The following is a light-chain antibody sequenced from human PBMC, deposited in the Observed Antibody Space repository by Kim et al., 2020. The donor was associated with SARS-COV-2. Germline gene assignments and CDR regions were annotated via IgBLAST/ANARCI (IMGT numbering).Light chain of an antibody. V-gene: IGLV4-69*01. CDR2: LSSDGSH. CDR1: SGHSTYA. J-gene: IGLJ2*01. CDR3: QTWGADIVI. Sequence: ASVKLTFTLSSGHSTYAIAWHQQQPEKGPRYLMKLSSDGSHSKGDGIPDRFSGSSSGAERYLTISSLQSEDEADYYCQTWGADIVIFGGGTQLTVL.